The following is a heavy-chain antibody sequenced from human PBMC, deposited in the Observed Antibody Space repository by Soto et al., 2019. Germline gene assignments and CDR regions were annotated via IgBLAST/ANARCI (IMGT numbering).Heavy chain of an antibody. CDR2: INPSGGTT. D-gene: IGHD6-25*01. CDR3: ARAQPNSSGWKSAFDI. V-gene: IGHV1-46*01. CDR1: GYPFTTYY. Sequence: ASVKVSCKTSGYPFTTYYVHWVRQAPGQGLEWMGIINPSGGTTNYAQKLQGRVTVTRDTSTSTVYMEVSSLRSEDTAVYYCARAQPNSSGWKSAFDIWGQGTVVTVSS. J-gene: IGHJ3*02.